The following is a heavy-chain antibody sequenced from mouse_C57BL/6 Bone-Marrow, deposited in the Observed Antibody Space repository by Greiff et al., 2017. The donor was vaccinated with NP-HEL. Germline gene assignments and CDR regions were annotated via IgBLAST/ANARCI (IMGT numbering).Heavy chain of an antibody. D-gene: IGHD4-1*01. CDR3: ARERGNWAAWFAY. CDR1: GYAFTNYL. J-gene: IGHJ3*01. CDR2: INPGSGGT. Sequence: QVQLQQSGAELVRPGTSVKVSCKASGYAFTNYLIEWVKQRPGQGLEWIGVINPGSGGTNYNEKFKGKATLTADKSSSTAYMQLSSLTSEDYAVYFCARERGNWAAWFAYWGQGTLVTVSA. V-gene: IGHV1-54*01.